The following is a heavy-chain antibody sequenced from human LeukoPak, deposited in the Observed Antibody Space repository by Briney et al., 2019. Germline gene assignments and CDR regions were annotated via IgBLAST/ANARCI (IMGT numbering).Heavy chain of an antibody. V-gene: IGHV1-18*01. Sequence: ASVTVSCKASGYTFTSYGISWVGQAPGQGREWMGWISAYNGNTNYAQKLQGRVTMPTDTSTSTAYLELRSLRSDDTAVYYCARDRDYYDSSGNTYWGQGTLVTVSS. CDR2: ISAYNGNT. D-gene: IGHD3-22*01. CDR1: GYTFTSYG. CDR3: ARDRDYYDSSGNTY. J-gene: IGHJ4*02.